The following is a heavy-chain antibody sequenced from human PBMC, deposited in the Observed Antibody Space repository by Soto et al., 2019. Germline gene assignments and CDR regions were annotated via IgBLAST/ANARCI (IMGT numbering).Heavy chain of an antibody. V-gene: IGHV6-1*01. D-gene: IGHD3-22*01. Sequence: SQTLSLTCAISGDSVSSNSAAWNWIRQSPSRGLEWLGRTYYRSKWYNDYAVSVKSRITINPDTSKNQFSLQLNSVTPEDTAVYYCARVERMYYYDSSGRTHYYYYYGMDVWGQGTTVTGSS. CDR2: TYYRSKWYN. J-gene: IGHJ6*02. CDR1: GDSVSSNSAA. CDR3: ARVERMYYYDSSGRTHYYYYYGMDV.